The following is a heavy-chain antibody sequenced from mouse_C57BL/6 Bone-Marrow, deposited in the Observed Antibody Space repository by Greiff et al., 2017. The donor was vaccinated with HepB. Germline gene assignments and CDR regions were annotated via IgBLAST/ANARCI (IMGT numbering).Heavy chain of an antibody. CDR3: ARYYDGSSLFDY. CDR2: IYPGSGST. Sequence: QVQLQQPGAELVKPGASVKMSCKASGYTFTSYWITWVKQRPGQGLEWIGDIYPGSGSTNYNEKFKSKATLTVDTSSSTAYMQLSSLTSEDSAVYYGARYYDGSSLFDYWGQGTTLTVSS. V-gene: IGHV1-55*01. J-gene: IGHJ2*01. CDR1: GYTFTSYW. D-gene: IGHD1-1*01.